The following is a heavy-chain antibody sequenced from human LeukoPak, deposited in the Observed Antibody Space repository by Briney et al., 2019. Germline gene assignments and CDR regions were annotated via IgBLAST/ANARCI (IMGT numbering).Heavy chain of an antibody. CDR3: AKDVHYGSGSYYIGALFYYYGMDV. CDR1: GFTFSSYG. V-gene: IGHV3-30*18. Sequence: PGGSLRLSCAASGFTFSSYGMHWVRQAPGKGLEWVAVISYDGSNKYYADSVKGRFTISRDNSKNTLYLQMNSLRAEDTAVYYCAKDVHYGSGSYYIGALFYYYGMDVWGQGTTVTVSS. D-gene: IGHD3-10*01. J-gene: IGHJ6*02. CDR2: ISYDGSNK.